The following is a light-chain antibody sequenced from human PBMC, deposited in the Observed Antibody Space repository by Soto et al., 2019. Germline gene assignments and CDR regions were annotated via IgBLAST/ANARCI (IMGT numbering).Light chain of an antibody. Sequence: QSALTQPASVSGFLGQSITMSCTGSSSDVGTFNLVSWFQQHPGKAPKLMIYEVSKRPSGVPDRFSGSKSGNTASLTVSGLQAEDEADYYCSSYAGSNNFVVFGGGTKLTVL. V-gene: IGLV2-8*01. CDR3: SSYAGSNNFVV. J-gene: IGLJ2*01. CDR1: SSDVGTFNL. CDR2: EVS.